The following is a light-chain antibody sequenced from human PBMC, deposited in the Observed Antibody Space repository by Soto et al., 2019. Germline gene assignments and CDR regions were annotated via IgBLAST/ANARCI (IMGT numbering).Light chain of an antibody. CDR3: SSYTTSNTRQIV. J-gene: IGLJ1*01. Sequence: QSALTQPASVSGSPGQSITISCTGTSSDVGGYNYVSWYQLHPGKAPKLLIYDVSNRPSGVSNRFSGSKSDNTASLTISGLQPEDEADYYCSSYTTSNTRQIVFGTGTKLTVL. CDR2: DVS. CDR1: SSDVGGYNY. V-gene: IGLV2-14*03.